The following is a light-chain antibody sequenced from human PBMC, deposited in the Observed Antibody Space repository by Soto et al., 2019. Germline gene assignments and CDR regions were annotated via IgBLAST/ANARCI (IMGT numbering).Light chain of an antibody. CDR1: SSDIGNYGY. J-gene: IGLJ2*01. V-gene: IGLV2-14*01. CDR3: TSYTGTYSVV. Sequence: QSVLTQPASVSGSPGQSITISCTGSSSDIGNYGYVSWYQLHPGKAPKVIIYEVFNRPSGVSNRFSGSKSGNTASLTISGLQADDEAVYYCTSYTGTYSVVFGGGTKVTVL. CDR2: EVF.